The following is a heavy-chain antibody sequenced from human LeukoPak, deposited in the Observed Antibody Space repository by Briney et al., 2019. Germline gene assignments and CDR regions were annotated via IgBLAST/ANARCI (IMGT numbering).Heavy chain of an antibody. D-gene: IGHD6-19*01. Sequence: PGGSLRLSCAAXGXXFXXXAXXXXXXAPGXXLXXVXXIXGDGVSTFYAXSVGGRFTISRDNTRKSLSLQMSSLRSEDTALYYXARESETSGWYDYWGQGTLVTVSS. CDR3: ARESETSGWYDY. CDR2: IXGDGVST. J-gene: IGHJ4*02. CDR1: GXXFXXXA. V-gene: IGHV3-43*02.